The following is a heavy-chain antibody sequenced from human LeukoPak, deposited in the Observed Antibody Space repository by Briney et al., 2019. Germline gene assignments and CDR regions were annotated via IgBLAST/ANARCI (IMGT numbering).Heavy chain of an antibody. CDR3: ARTRGYDSSGYYCFDY. CDR2: IYYSGST. Sequence: PSETLSLTYTVSGGSISSYYWSWIRQPPGKGLEWIGYIYYSGSTNYNPSLKSRVTISVDTSKNQFSLKLSSVTAADTAVHYCARTRGYDSSGYYCFDYWGQGTLVTVSS. D-gene: IGHD3-22*01. CDR1: GGSISSYY. J-gene: IGHJ4*02. V-gene: IGHV4-59*08.